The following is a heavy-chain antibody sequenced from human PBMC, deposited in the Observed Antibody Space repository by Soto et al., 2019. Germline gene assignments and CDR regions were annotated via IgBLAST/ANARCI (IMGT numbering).Heavy chain of an antibody. CDR1: GGSISSSSYY. CDR3: ARSFVGAVGTIDY. CDR2: IYYSGST. V-gene: IGHV4-39*01. Sequence: SETLSLTCTVSGGSISSSSYYWGWIRQPPGKGLEWIGSIYYSGSTYYNPSLKSRVTISVDTSKNQFSLKLSSVTAADTAVYYCARSFVGAVGTIDYWGQGTLVTVSS. J-gene: IGHJ4*02. D-gene: IGHD5-12*01.